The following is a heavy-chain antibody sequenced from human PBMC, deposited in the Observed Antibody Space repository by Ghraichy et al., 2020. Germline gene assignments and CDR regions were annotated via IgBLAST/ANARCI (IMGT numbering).Heavy chain of an antibody. Sequence: SETLSLTCTVSGGSISSSSYYWGWIRQPPGKGLEWIGSIYYSGSTYYNPSLKSRVTISVDTSKNQFSLKLSSVTAADTAVYYCAGHYDSSGYLAMYYFDNWGQGTLVTVSS. CDR3: AGHYDSSGYLAMYYFDN. CDR1: GGSISSSSYY. J-gene: IGHJ4*02. CDR2: IYYSGST. V-gene: IGHV4-39*01. D-gene: IGHD3-22*01.